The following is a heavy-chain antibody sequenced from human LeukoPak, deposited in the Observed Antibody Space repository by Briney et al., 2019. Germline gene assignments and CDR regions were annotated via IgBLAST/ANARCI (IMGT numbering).Heavy chain of an antibody. D-gene: IGHD5-18*01. CDR2: IKQDGSEK. V-gene: IGHV3-7*01. CDR3: ARYSYGYGLNWFDP. CDR1: GFTFSSYW. Sequence: GGSLRLSCAASGFTFSSYWMSWVRQAPGKGLEWVANIKQDGSEKYYVDSVKGRFTISRDNAKNSLYLQMNSLRAEDTAVYYCARYSYGYGLNWFDPWGQGTLVTVSS. J-gene: IGHJ5*02.